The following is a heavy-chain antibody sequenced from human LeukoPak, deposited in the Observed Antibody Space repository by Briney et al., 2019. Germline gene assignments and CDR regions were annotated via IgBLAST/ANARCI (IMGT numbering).Heavy chain of an antibody. J-gene: IGHJ3*02. V-gene: IGHV4-59*01. D-gene: IGHD3-3*01. CDR1: GGSISSYY. CDR3: ARGPYYDFWSGFGAFDI. CDR2: IYYSGST. Sequence: SETLSLTCTVSGGSISSYYWSWIRQPPGKGLEWIGYIYYSGSTNYNPSLKSRVTISVDTSKNQFSLKLSSVTAADTAVYYCARGPYYDFWSGFGAFDIWGQGTMVTVSS.